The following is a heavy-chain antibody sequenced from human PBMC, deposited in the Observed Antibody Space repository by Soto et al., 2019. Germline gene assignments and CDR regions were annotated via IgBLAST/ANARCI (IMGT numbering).Heavy chain of an antibody. J-gene: IGHJ4*02. CDR3: ARTARPHNFDF. CDR2: ISTYNGNT. Sequence: ASVKVSCKASVYIFTTYGIGWVRQAPGQGLEWMGWISTYNGNTNYAQKLQGRVTMTTDTSTSTSYLELRSLRSDDTAVYYCARTARPHNFDFWGQGTLVTVSS. CDR1: VYIFTTYG. V-gene: IGHV1-18*04.